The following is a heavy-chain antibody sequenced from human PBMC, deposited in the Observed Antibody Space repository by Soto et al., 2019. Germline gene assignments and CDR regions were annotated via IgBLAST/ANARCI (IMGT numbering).Heavy chain of an antibody. D-gene: IGHD4-17*01. CDR1: GGSFSGYY. V-gene: IGHV4-34*01. J-gene: IGHJ4*02. CDR2: INHSGST. Sequence: ETLSLTCAVYGGSFSGYYWSWIRQPPGKGLEWIGEINHSGSTNYNPSLKSRVTISVDTSKNQFSLKLSSVTAADTAVYFCARGNYGGNSVSDYWGQGTLVTVSS. CDR3: ARGNYGGNSVSDY.